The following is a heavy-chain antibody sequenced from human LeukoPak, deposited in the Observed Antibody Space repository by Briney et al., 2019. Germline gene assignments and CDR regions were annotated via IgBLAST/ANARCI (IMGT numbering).Heavy chain of an antibody. Sequence: GASVKVSCKVSGYTLTELSMHWVRQAPGKGLEWMGGFDPEDGETIYAQKFQGRVTMTEDTSTDTAYMELSSLRSEDTAVYYCATDIEARNYYDSSGYPLHFDYWGQGTRVTVSS. D-gene: IGHD3-22*01. J-gene: IGHJ4*02. CDR3: ATDIEARNYYDSSGYPLHFDY. V-gene: IGHV1-24*01. CDR2: FDPEDGET. CDR1: GYTLTELS.